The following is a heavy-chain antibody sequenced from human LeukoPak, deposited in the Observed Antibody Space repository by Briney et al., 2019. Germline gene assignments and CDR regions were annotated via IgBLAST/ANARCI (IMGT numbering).Heavy chain of an antibody. CDR1: GGPISSGGYS. J-gene: IGHJ4*02. D-gene: IGHD3-16*01. CDR2: IYHSGST. Sequence: SETLSLTCAVSGGPISSGGYSWSWIWQPPGKGLEWIGYIYHSGSTYYNPSLKSRVTISVDRSKNQFSLKLSSVTAADTAVYYCVRGHLGYFDYWGQGTLVTVSS. CDR3: VRGHLGYFDY. V-gene: IGHV4-30-2*01.